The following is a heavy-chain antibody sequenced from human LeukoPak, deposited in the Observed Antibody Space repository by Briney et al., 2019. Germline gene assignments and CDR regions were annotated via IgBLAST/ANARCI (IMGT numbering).Heavy chain of an antibody. D-gene: IGHD2-15*01. Sequence: GGTLRLSCAASGFTFSSDGMSCVRQAPGKGLEWVSAISGSGGSTYYADSVKGRFTISRDNSKNTLYLQMNSLRAEDTAVYYCAKDPSGGDIVVVVAATAHGYWGQGTLVTVSS. V-gene: IGHV3-23*01. CDR2: ISGSGGST. CDR3: AKDPSGGDIVVVVAATAHGY. J-gene: IGHJ4*02. CDR1: GFTFSSDG.